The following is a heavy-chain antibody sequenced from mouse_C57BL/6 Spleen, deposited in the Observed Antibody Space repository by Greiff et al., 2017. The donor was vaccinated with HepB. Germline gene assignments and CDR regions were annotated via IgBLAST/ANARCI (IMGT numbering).Heavy chain of an antibody. D-gene: IGHD3-2*02. CDR1: GFTFSSYA. CDR2: ISDGGSYT. J-gene: IGHJ2*01. V-gene: IGHV5-4*01. CDR3: ARDSSGYYFDD. Sequence: EVKLMESGGGLVKPGGSLKLSCAASGFTFSSYAMSWVRQTPEKRLEWVATISDGGSYTYYPDTVKGRFTISRDKAKNNLYLQMSHLKSEDTAMYYWARDSSGYYFDDWGQGTTLTVSS.